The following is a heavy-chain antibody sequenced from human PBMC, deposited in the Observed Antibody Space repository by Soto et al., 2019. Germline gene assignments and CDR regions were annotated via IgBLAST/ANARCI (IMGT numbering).Heavy chain of an antibody. V-gene: IGHV3-48*01. CDR3: ARSEQWLVSAFDI. D-gene: IGHD6-19*01. CDR2: ISSSSSTI. J-gene: IGHJ3*02. Sequence: EVQLVESGGGLVQPGGSLRLSCAASGFTFSSYNMNWVRQAPGKGLEWVSYISSSSSTIYYADSVQGRFTISRDNAKNPLYLQTTSLRAEDTAVYYCARSEQWLVSAFDIWGPGTMVTVSS. CDR1: GFTFSSYN.